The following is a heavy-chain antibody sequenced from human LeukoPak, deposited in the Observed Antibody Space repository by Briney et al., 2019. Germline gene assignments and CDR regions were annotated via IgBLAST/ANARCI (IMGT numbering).Heavy chain of an antibody. Sequence: SETLSLTCTVSGGSISSYYWSWIRQPPGKGLEGIGNIYNSGSTNYNPSLKSRVTISVDTSKNQFSLKLSPVTAADMAVYYCARDMVDCSSTSCYSGSYKVWGQGTLVTVSS. CDR1: GGSISSYY. D-gene: IGHD2-2*01. V-gene: IGHV4-59*01. J-gene: IGHJ4*01. CDR3: ARDMVDCSSTSCYSGSYKV. CDR2: IYNSGST.